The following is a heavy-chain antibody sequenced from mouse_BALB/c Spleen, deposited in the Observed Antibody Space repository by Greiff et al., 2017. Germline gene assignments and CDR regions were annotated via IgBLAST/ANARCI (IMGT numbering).Heavy chain of an antibody. V-gene: IGHV5-4*02. CDR2: ISDGGSYT. CDR3: ARGGYYDAMDY. J-gene: IGHJ4*01. D-gene: IGHD2-2*01. Sequence: EVHLVESGGGLVKPGGSLKLSCAASGFTFSDYYMYWVRQTPEKRLEWVATISDGGSYTYYPDSVKGRFTISRDNAKNNLYLQMSSLKSEDTAMYYCARGGYYDAMDYWGQGTSVTVSS. CDR1: GFTFSDYY.